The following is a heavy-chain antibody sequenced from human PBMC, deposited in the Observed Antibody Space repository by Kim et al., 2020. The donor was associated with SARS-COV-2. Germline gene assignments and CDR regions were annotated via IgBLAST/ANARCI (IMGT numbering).Heavy chain of an antibody. CDR3: ARYPFRAPPNDAFDI. Sequence: QKFQGRVTMTRDTSTSTVYMELSSLRSEDTAVYYCARYPFRAPPNDAFDIWGQGTMVTVSS. J-gene: IGHJ3*02. V-gene: IGHV1-46*01.